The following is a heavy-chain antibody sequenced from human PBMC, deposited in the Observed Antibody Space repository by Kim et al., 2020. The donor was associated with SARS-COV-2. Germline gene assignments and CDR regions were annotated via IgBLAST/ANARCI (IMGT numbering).Heavy chain of an antibody. J-gene: IGHJ4*02. Sequence: VKGRFTITRDNSKNTLYLQMNSLRAEDTAVYYCAKDLRAYDDYAMRVFDYWGQGTLVTVSS. CDR3: AKDLRAYDDYAMRVFDY. D-gene: IGHD4-17*01. V-gene: IGHV3-23*01.